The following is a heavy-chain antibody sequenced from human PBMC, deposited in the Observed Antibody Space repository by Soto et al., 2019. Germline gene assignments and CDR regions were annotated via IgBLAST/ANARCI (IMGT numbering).Heavy chain of an antibody. J-gene: IGHJ6*01. CDR2: ISYDGSNK. D-gene: IGHD5-12*01. V-gene: IGHV3-30-3*01. CDR1: GFTFSSYA. Sequence: QVQLVESGGGVVQPGRSLRLSCAASGFTFSSYAMHWVRQAPGKGLEWVAVISYDGSNKYYADSVKGRFTISRDNSKNTLYLQMNSLRAEDTAVYYCAREKGVATKRYYGMDVW. CDR3: AREKGVATKRYYGMDV.